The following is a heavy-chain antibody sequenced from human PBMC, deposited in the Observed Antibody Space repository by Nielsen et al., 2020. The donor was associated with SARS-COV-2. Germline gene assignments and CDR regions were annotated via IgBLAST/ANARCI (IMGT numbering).Heavy chain of an antibody. D-gene: IGHD2-21*01. CDR2: ISWNSGSI. V-gene: IGHV3-9*01. J-gene: IGHJ4*02. Sequence: GGSLRPSCAASGFTFDDYAMHWVRQAPGKGLEWVSGISWNSGSIGYADSVKGRFTISRDNAKNSLYLQMNSLRAEDTALYYCAKDGQGYSVDYWGQGTLVTVSS. CDR3: AKDGQGYSVDY. CDR1: GFTFDDYA.